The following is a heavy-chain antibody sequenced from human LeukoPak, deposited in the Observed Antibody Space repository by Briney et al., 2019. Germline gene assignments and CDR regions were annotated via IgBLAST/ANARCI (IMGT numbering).Heavy chain of an antibody. CDR3: ATGGSGSYCKSPDRIQFDY. V-gene: IGHV4-59*08. CDR1: GVSIRSYY. J-gene: IGHJ4*02. D-gene: IGHD3-10*01. Sequence: SETLSLTCTVSGVSIRSYYWNWIRQPPGKGLEWVGHIYYTGSTSYNPSLKSRVTISVDTSKNQFSLKLSSVTAADTAVYYCATGGSGSYCKSPDRIQFDYWGQGTLVTVSS. CDR2: IYYTGST.